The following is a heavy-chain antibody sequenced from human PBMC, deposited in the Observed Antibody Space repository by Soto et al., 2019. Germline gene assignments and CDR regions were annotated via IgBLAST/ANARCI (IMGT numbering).Heavy chain of an antibody. CDR1: GFTFSSYA. CDR2: ISGSGGST. J-gene: IGHJ4*02. CDR3: AKFLYSSSWHLHDY. Sequence: GGSLRLSCAASGFTFSSYAMSWVRQAPGKGLEWVSAISGSGGSTYYADSVKGRFTISRDNSKNTLYLQMNSLRAEDTAVYYCAKFLYSSSWHLHDYWGQGTLVTVSS. D-gene: IGHD6-13*01. V-gene: IGHV3-23*01.